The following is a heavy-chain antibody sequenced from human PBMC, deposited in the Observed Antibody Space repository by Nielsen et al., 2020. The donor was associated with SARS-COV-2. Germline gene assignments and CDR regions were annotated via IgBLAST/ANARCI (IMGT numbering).Heavy chain of an antibody. CDR2: ISWNSGSI. Sequence: GGSLRFSCAASGFTFDDYAMHWVRQAPGKGLEWVSGISWNSGSIGYADSVKGRFTISRDNSKNTLYLQMNSLRAEDTAVYYCAKDESYSYSSSWIDYWGQGTLVTVSS. D-gene: IGHD6-13*01. J-gene: IGHJ4*02. CDR1: GFTFDDYA. V-gene: IGHV3-9*01. CDR3: AKDESYSYSSSWIDY.